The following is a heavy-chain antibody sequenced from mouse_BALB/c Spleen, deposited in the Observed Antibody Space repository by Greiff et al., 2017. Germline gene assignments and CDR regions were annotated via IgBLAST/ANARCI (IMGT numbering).Heavy chain of an antibody. J-gene: IGHJ4*01. CDR2: ISYSGST. Sequence: VQLKESGPGLVKPSQSLSLTCTVTGYSITSDYAWNWIRQFPGNKLEWMGYISYSGSTSYNPSLKSRISITRDTSKNQFFLQLNSVTTEDTATYYCARGITGYAMDYWGQGTSVTVSS. D-gene: IGHD1-1*01. CDR1: GYSITSDYA. V-gene: IGHV3-2*02. CDR3: ARGITGYAMDY.